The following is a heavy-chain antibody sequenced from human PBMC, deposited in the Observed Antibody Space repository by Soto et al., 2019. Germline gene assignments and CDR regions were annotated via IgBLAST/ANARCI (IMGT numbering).Heavy chain of an antibody. V-gene: IGHV1-69*12. CDR3: ARERPLLGDWNYYGMDV. D-gene: IGHD2-21*02. Sequence: QVQLVQSGAEVKKPGSSVKVSCKASGGTFSSYAISWVRQAPGQGLEWMGGIIPIFGTANYAQKFQGRVTITADESTSKAYMELSSLRSEDTAVYYCARERPLLGDWNYYGMDVWGQGTTVTVSS. CDR2: IIPIFGTA. J-gene: IGHJ6*01. CDR1: GGTFSSYA.